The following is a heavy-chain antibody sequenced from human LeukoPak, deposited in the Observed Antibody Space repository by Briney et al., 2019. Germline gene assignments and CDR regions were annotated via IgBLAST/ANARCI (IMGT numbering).Heavy chain of an antibody. CDR1: GYTFTNYW. CDR2: IYPRDSDT. CDR3: ARKFCSSTTCYVAFDM. Sequence: GESLKISCKGSGYTFTNYWIGWVRQMPGKGLEYMGIIYPRDSDTRYSPSFEGHVTISADKSISTAYLQWSSLKASDTAMYFCARKFCSSTTCYVAFDMWGQGTMATVSP. V-gene: IGHV5-51*01. J-gene: IGHJ3*02. D-gene: IGHD2-2*01.